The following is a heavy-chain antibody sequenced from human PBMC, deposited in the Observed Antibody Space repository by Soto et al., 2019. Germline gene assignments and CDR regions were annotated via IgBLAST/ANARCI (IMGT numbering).Heavy chain of an antibody. CDR2: ISYDGSNK. D-gene: IGHD3-10*01. V-gene: IGHV3-30*18. J-gene: IGHJ4*02. Sequence: QVQLVESGGGVGQPGRSLRLSCAGSGFTFSAYGMDWVRQAPGKGLEWVAVISYDGSNKYYADSVKGRFTISRDNSKNTLYLQMNSLRAEDTAVYYCAKDRMGAGVRGYFDYWGQGTLVTVSS. CDR1: GFTFSAYG. CDR3: AKDRMGAGVRGYFDY.